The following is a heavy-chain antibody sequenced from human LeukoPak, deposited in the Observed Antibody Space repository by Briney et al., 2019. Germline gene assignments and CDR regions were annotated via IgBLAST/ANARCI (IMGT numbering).Heavy chain of an antibody. J-gene: IGHJ4*02. V-gene: IGHV5-51*01. CDR3: ARLQRQTTTVTDFDY. D-gene: IGHD4-17*01. Sequence: GESLKISCKGSGYSFTSYWIGWVRQMPGKGLEWMGIIYPGDSDTRYSPSFQGQVTISADKSISTAYLQWSSLKASDTAMYYCARLQRQTTTVTDFDYWGQGTLVTVSS. CDR2: IYPGDSDT. CDR1: GYSFTSYW.